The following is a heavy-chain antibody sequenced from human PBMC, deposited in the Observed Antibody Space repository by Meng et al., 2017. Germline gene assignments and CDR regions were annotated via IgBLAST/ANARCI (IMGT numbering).Heavy chain of an antibody. CDR1: GGSVGSGNYY. J-gene: IGHJ4*02. CDR3: ARDVGGDYETLFDY. CDR2: IVYSGST. V-gene: IGHV4-61*01. D-gene: IGHD4-17*01. Sequence: QGQLKESGPGLVRPSETLFLTCTVSGGSVGSGNYYWSWIRQPPGKGLEWIGYIVYSGSTTYNPSLKTRVTISVDTSKNQFSLKLTSVTAADTAVYFCARDVGGDYETLFDYWGQGTLVTVSS.